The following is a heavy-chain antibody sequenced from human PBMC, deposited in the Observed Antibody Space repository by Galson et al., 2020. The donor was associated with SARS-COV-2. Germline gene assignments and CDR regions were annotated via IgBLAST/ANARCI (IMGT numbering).Heavy chain of an antibody. D-gene: IGHD5-12*01. CDR1: GGSISSSSYY. CDR3: ARGDGIVATN. Sequence: ETLSLTCTVSGGSISSSSYYWGWIRQPPGKGLEWIGSIYYSGSTYYNPSLKSRVTISVDTSKNQFSLKLSSVTAADTAVYYCARGDGIVATNWGQGTLVTVSS. CDR2: IYYSGST. V-gene: IGHV4-39*07. J-gene: IGHJ4*02.